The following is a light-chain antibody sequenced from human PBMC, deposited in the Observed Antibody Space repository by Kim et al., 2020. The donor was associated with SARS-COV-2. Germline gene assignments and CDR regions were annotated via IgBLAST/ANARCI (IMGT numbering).Light chain of an antibody. V-gene: IGKV1-5*01. CDR1: QSVSHF. CDR3: NQYGSFPWS. CDR2: DAS. Sequence: DIQMTQSPSTLSAFVGDRVTITCRASQSVSHFLAWYQQKPGKVPNLLVYDASNLEGGVPSRFSGSGSGTVFTLTITSLQPDDLATYDSNQYGSFPWSFGQGTKLEIK. J-gene: IGKJ1*01.